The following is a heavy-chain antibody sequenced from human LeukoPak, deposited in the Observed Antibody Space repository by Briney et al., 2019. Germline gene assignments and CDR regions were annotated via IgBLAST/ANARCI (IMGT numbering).Heavy chain of an antibody. J-gene: IGHJ6*04. V-gene: IGHV3-13*05. CDR3: AGGHGSGSYLPYGMDV. CDR1: GFTFSSYW. Sequence: PGGSLRLSCAASGFTFSSYWMHWVRQAPGKGLVWVSAIGTAGDPYYPGSVKGRFTISRENAKNSLYLQMNSLRAGDTAVYYCAGGHGSGSYLPYGMDVWGKGTTVIVSS. D-gene: IGHD3-10*01. CDR2: IGTAGDP.